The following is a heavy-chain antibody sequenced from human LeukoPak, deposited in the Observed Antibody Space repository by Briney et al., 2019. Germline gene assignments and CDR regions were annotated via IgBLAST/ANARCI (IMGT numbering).Heavy chain of an antibody. Sequence: SETLSLTCTVSGGSISSYYWSWIRQPPGKRLEWIGYIYYSGSTDYNPSLKSRVTISVDTSKNQFSLKLSSVTAADTAVYYCARFIAAAGSFDYWGQGTLVTVSS. J-gene: IGHJ4*02. D-gene: IGHD6-13*01. CDR2: IYYSGST. CDR1: GGSISSYY. CDR3: ARFIAAAGSFDY. V-gene: IGHV4-59*01.